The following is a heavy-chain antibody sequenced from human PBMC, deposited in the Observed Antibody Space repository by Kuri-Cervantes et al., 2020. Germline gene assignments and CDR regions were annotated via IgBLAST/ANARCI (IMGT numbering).Heavy chain of an antibody. CDR1: GFTFSSYE. CDR3: ARASGSGSSGSGYYYYMDV. J-gene: IGHJ6*03. V-gene: IGHV3-48*03. Sequence: GESLKISCAASGFTFSSYEMNWVRQAPGKGLEWVSYISSSGDTIYYADSVRGRFSISRDNAKNSLYVQMNSLRVEDTALYHCARASGSGSSGSGYYYYMDVWGKGTTVTVSS. CDR2: ISSSGDTI. D-gene: IGHD3-10*01.